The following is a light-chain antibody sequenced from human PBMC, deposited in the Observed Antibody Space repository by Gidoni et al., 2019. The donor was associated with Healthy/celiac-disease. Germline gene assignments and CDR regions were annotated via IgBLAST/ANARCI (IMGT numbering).Light chain of an antibody. CDR1: QSISSY. CDR3: QKSYRTSWT. Sequence: DIQMTQSPSALSASVGDRVTITCRASQSISSYLNWYHQKPGKAPEPLIYAASSLQSGVTARVSGGGSGIDLTLTISSLQREDCATYYCQKSYRTSWTFGQGTKVEIK. J-gene: IGKJ1*01. CDR2: AAS. V-gene: IGKV1-39*01.